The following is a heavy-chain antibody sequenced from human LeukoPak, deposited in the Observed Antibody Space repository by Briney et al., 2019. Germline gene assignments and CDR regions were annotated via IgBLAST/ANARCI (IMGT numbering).Heavy chain of an antibody. V-gene: IGHV3-33*08. J-gene: IGHJ4*02. CDR2: IWYDGSNK. CDR1: GFTFSSYA. CDR3: ARALSAMVTYYFDY. D-gene: IGHD5-18*01. Sequence: GGSLRLSCAASGFTFSSYAMHWVRQAPGKGPEWVAVIWYDGSNKYYADSVKGRFTISRDNSKNTLYLQMNSLRAEDTAVYYCARALSAMVTYYFDYWGQGTLVTVSS.